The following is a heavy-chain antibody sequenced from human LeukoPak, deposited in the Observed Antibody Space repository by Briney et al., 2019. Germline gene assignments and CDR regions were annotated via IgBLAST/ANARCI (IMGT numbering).Heavy chain of an antibody. CDR3: AREVVAAAGTVDY. Sequence: KSSETLSLTCTVSGGSISSSSYYWGWIRQPPGKGLEWIGSIYYSGSTYYNPSLKSRVTISVDTSKNQFSLKLSSVTAADTAVYYCAREVVAAAGTVDYWGQGTLVTVSS. V-gene: IGHV4-39*07. D-gene: IGHD6-13*01. CDR2: IYYSGST. J-gene: IGHJ4*02. CDR1: GGSISSSSYY.